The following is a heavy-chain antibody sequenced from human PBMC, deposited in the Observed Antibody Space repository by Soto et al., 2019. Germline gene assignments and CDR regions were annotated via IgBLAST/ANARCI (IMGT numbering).Heavy chain of an antibody. CDR2: ISSTTNYI. J-gene: IGHJ4*02. CDR3: ARESEDLTSNFDY. CDR1: GFTFTIYS. Sequence: RGSLRFSGAACGFTFTIYSMNWVRQAPGKGLESVSSISSTTNYIYYADSMKGRFTVSRDNAKNSVYLEMNSLSAEATALYYCARESEDLTSNFDYWGQGTMVTVSS. V-gene: IGHV3-21*01.